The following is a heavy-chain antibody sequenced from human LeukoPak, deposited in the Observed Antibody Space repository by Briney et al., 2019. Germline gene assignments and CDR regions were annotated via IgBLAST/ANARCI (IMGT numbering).Heavy chain of an antibody. Sequence: SETLSLTCTVSGGSVTSTCRYWGWIRQPPGKGLEWIGSAYYTGETYSPPSLRSRVSISVDTSRNQFALTLSSVTAADTAVYYCGRHVSNGWDYHNGLDVWGQGTTVTVSS. V-gene: IGHV4-39*01. CDR3: GRHVSNGWDYHNGLDV. CDR2: AYYTGET. J-gene: IGHJ6*02. CDR1: GGSVTSTCRY. D-gene: IGHD6-19*01.